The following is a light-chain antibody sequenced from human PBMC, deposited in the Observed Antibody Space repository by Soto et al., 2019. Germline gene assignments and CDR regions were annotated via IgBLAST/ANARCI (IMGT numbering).Light chain of an antibody. V-gene: IGKV1-39*01. Sequence: DIQMTQSPSSLSASVGDRVTITCRASQGIRNDLGWYQQKPGKAPKRLIYAASSLQSGVPSRFSGSGSGTHFTLTISGLQPDDFATYYCQQSYNTPALTFGGGTKVDIK. J-gene: IGKJ4*01. CDR3: QQSYNTPALT. CDR1: QGIRND. CDR2: AAS.